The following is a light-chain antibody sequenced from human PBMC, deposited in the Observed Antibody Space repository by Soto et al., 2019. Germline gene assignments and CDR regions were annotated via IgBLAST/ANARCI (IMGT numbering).Light chain of an antibody. CDR3: QQYDGRAAMT. CDR2: AVY. CDR1: QDIDNS. Sequence: IQLTQSPSSLSASVGETVTITCRASQDIDNSLNWYQHKPGKAPKLLVYAVYILETGVPSRFSRSGCGKNFRLKINSQQSDDFASYCCQQYDGRAAMTFGQGTRRDSK. J-gene: IGKJ5*01. V-gene: IGKV1-33*01.